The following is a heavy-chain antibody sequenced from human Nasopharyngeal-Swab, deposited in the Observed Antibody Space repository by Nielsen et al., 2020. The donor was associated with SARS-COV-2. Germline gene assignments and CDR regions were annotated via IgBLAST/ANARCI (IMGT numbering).Heavy chain of an antibody. CDR1: GFTFSSYS. CDR2: ISSSSSYI. D-gene: IGHD1-1*01. CDR3: ARVSGTQSIYHYYGMDV. Sequence: GGSLRLSCAASGFTFSSYSMNWVRQAPGKGLEWVSSISSSSSYIYYADSVKGRFTISRDNAKNSLYLQMNSLRAEDTAVYYCARVSGTQSIYHYYGMDVWGQGTTVTVSS. V-gene: IGHV3-21*01. J-gene: IGHJ6*02.